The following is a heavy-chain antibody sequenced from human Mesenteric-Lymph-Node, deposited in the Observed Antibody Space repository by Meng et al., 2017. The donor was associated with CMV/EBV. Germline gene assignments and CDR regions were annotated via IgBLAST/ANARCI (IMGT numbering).Heavy chain of an antibody. V-gene: IGHV1-18*01. CDR3: ARGRMRADFDY. CDR1: GFTFSTYV. J-gene: IGHJ4*02. CDR2: INGYNGDT. Sequence: ASVKVSCKASGFTFSTYVIAWVRQAPGQGLEWMGWINGYNGDTNHAQKAQDRVSVTIDTSANIAYMELRSLRSDDTAVYYCARGRMRADFDYWGQGTLVTVSS.